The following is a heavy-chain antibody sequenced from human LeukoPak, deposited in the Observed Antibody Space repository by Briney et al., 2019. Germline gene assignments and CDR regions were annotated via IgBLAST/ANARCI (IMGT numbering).Heavy chain of an antibody. CDR1: GFTFDDYA. D-gene: IGHD3-10*02. J-gene: IGHJ4*02. CDR3: AKPPHLVPLSYYFDY. V-gene: IGHV3-9*01. Sequence: TGGSLRLSCAASGFTFDDYAMHWVRQAPGKGLEWVSGISWNSGSIGYADSVKGRFTISRDNAKNSLYLQMNSLRAEDTAVYYCAKPPHLVPLSYYFDYWGQGTLVTVSS. CDR2: ISWNSGSI.